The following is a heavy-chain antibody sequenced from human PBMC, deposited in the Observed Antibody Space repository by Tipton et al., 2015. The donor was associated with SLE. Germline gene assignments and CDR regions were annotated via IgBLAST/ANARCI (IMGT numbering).Heavy chain of an antibody. CDR3: ARDMVGATRWLDY. CDR2: ISDRSSYI. D-gene: IGHD1-26*01. V-gene: IGHV3-21*01. CDR1: GLTFSTYS. J-gene: IGHJ4*02. Sequence: SLRLSCAASGLTFSTYSMNWVRQAPGKGLEWVSSISDRSSYIYYADSVKGRFTISRDNAKNSLYLQMNNLRAEDTAVYYCARDMVGATRWLDYWGQGTLVTVSS.